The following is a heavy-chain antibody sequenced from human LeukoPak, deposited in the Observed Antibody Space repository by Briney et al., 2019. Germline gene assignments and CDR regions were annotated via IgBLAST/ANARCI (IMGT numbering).Heavy chain of an antibody. CDR1: GGTFSSYA. CDR3: ARDVRVATIKPYNAFDI. D-gene: IGHD5-24*01. CDR2: IIPIFGTA. Sequence: ASVKVSCKASGGTFSSYAISWVRQAPGQGLEWMGGIIPIFGTANYAQKFQGRVTITADKSTSTAYMELSSLRSEDAAVYYCARDVRVATIKPYNAFDIWGQGTMVTVSS. V-gene: IGHV1-69*06. J-gene: IGHJ3*02.